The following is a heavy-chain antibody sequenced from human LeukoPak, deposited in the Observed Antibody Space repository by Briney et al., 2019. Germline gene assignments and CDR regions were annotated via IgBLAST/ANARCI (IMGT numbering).Heavy chain of an antibody. Sequence: GGSLRLSCAASGFTVSSYAMSWVCQPPGKGLEWVSLISGNGGSTYYADSVKGRFTISRDSSKNTLFLQMNSLRAEDTAVYYCAKDDGGATWGYYFDYWGQGTLVTVSS. D-gene: IGHD3-16*01. V-gene: IGHV3-23*01. CDR2: ISGNGGST. CDR3: AKDDGGATWGYYFDY. CDR1: GFTVSSYA. J-gene: IGHJ4*02.